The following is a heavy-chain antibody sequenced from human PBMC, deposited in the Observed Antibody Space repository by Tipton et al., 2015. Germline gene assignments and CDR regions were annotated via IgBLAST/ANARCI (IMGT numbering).Heavy chain of an antibody. CDR2: IRGSGGST. Sequence: GSLRLSCAASGFTFSSYAMSWVRQAPGKGLEWVSAIRGSGGSTYYADSVKGRFTISRDNSKNTLYLQMNSLRAEDTAVYYCAKDRIVVVTATPDYWGQGTLVTVSS. V-gene: IGHV3-23*01. J-gene: IGHJ4*02. D-gene: IGHD2-21*02. CDR1: GFTFSSYA. CDR3: AKDRIVVVTATPDY.